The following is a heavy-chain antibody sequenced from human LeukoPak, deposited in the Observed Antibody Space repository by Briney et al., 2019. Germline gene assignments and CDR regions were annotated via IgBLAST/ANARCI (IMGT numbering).Heavy chain of an antibody. V-gene: IGHV1-18*01. D-gene: IGHD6-13*01. CDR3: ARGRAYSSSWYYWFDP. J-gene: IGHJ5*02. CDR1: GYTFTSYG. CDR2: ISAYNGNT. Sequence: ASVKVSCKASGYTFTSYGISWVRRAPGQGLEWMGWISAYNGNTNYAQKIQGRVTMTTDTSTRTAYMVLRSLRSDDTAVYYCARGRAYSSSWYYWFDPWGQGTLVTVSS.